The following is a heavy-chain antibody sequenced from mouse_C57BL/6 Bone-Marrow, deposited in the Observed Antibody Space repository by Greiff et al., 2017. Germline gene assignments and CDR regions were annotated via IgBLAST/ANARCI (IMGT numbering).Heavy chain of an antibody. CDR2: INSDGGST. Sequence: EVNVVESGGGLVQPGESLKLSCESNEYEFPSHDMSWVRKTPEKRLELVAAINSDGGSTYYPDTMERRFIITIDNTKNTLYLQMSSLRSEDTALYYCARHYDYDRIYWGQGTTLTVSS. CDR1: EYEFPSHD. V-gene: IGHV5-2*01. J-gene: IGHJ2*01. D-gene: IGHD2-4*01. CDR3: ARHYDYDRIY.